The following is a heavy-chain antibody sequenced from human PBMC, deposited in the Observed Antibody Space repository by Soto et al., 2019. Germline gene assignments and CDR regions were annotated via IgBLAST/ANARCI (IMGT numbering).Heavy chain of an antibody. Sequence: GGSLRLSCAASGFTFSSYAMSWVRQAPGKGRKWVSAISGRGGSTYNADSVKGRFTISKNNSKKTLNLKRNSLRAEDSSVYYCAKAPGIAAAGTLLDYWGQGTLVTVSS. CDR2: ISGRGGST. D-gene: IGHD6-13*01. V-gene: IGHV3-23*01. CDR1: GFTFSSYA. J-gene: IGHJ4*02. CDR3: AKAPGIAAAGTLLDY.